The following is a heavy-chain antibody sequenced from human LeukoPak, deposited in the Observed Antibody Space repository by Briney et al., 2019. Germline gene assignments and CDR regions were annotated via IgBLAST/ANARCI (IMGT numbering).Heavy chain of an antibody. CDR2: ISSSGSTI. D-gene: IGHD3-3*01. CDR1: GFTFSDYY. V-gene: IGHV3-11*01. J-gene: IGHJ6*02. CDR3: AKDQGPPRITLHCGMDV. Sequence: GGSLRLSCAASGFTFSDYYMSWIRQAPGKGLEWVSYISSSGSTIYYADSVKGRFTISRDNAKNSLYLQMNSLRAEDTAVYYCAKDQGPPRITLHCGMDVWGQGTTVTVSS.